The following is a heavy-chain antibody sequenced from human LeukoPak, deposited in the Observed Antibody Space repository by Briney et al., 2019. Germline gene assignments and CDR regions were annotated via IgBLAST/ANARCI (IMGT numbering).Heavy chain of an antibody. V-gene: IGHV4-34*01. CDR3: ARAGTRSRRLQFQPVFDY. CDR2: INHSGST. D-gene: IGHD5-24*01. J-gene: IGHJ4*02. CDR1: GGSIRSYD. Sequence: SETLSLTCIVSGGSIRSYDWSWIRQPPGKGLEWIGEINHSGSTNYNPSLKSRVTISVDTSKNQFSLKLSSVTAADTAVYYCARAGTRSRRLQFQPVFDYWGQGTLVTVSS.